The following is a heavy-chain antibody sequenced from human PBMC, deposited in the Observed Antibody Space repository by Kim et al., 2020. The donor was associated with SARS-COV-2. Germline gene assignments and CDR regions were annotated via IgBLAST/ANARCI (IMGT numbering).Heavy chain of an antibody. D-gene: IGHD2-15*01. J-gene: IGHJ5*02. Sequence: SETLSLTCAVYGGSFSGYYWSWIRQPPGKGLEWIGEINHSGSTNYNPSLKSRVTISVDTSKNQFSLKLSSVTAADTAVYYCARGAEILYLVVGWFDPWGQGTLVTVSS. CDR3: ARGAEILYLVVGWFDP. V-gene: IGHV4-34*01. CDR1: GGSFSGYY. CDR2: INHSGST.